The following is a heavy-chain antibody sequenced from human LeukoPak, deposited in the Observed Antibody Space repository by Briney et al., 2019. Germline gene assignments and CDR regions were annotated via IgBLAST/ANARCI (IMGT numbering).Heavy chain of an antibody. CDR1: GYTFTSYD. J-gene: IGHJ4*02. CDR2: MNPNSGNT. Sequence: ASVKVSCKASGYTFTSYDINWLRQATGQGLEWMGWMNPNSGNTGYAQKFQGRVTMTRNSSISTAYMELSSLRSEDTAVYYCARVGYSYGTTYHYWGQGTLVTVSS. D-gene: IGHD5-18*01. V-gene: IGHV1-8*01. CDR3: ARVGYSYGTTYHY.